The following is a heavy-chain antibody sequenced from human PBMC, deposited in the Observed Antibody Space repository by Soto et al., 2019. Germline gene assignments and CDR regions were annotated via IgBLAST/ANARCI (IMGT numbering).Heavy chain of an antibody. Sequence: PSETLSLTCTVSGGSISGNYWSWIRQPPGKGLEWVGYIYYSGSTYLNPSLKSRVTMSVDTSKNQFSLKLSSVTAADTAVYYCARQSGYGGVDYCISGMDVWGQGTRVTVSS. J-gene: IGHJ6*02. CDR1: GGSISGNY. V-gene: IGHV4-59*08. CDR3: ARQSGYGGVDYCISGMDV. D-gene: IGHD4-17*01. CDR2: IYYSGST.